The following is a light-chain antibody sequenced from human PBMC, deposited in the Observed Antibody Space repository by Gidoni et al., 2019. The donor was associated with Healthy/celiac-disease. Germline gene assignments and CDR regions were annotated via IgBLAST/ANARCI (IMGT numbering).Light chain of an antibody. CDR2: WGS. CDR1: QSLLHSNGYNY. Sequence: DMVMTQSPRSLPVTPGEPASISCRSSQSLLHSNGYNYLDWYLQKPGQAPQLLIYWGSNRASVVPDSFSGSGSGTDFTLTISIVEADDVGVYYCMQALQTPGTFGQGTKLDIK. J-gene: IGKJ2*02. CDR3: MQALQTPGT. V-gene: IGKV2-28*01.